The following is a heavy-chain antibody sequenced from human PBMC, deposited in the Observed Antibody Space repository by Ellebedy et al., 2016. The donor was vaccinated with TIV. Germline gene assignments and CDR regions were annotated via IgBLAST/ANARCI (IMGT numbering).Heavy chain of an antibody. V-gene: IGHV3-15*01. D-gene: IGHD3-10*02. Sequence: GGSLRLSXAASGFTFSNAWMSWVRQAPGKGLAWVGRIKSKTDGGTTDYAAPVKGRFTISRDDSENTLYLQMNNLRTEDTAVYFCTTLVRGGFGFFDYWGQGTLVTVFS. CDR1: GFTFSNAW. J-gene: IGHJ4*02. CDR2: IKSKTDGGTT. CDR3: TTLVRGGFGFFDY.